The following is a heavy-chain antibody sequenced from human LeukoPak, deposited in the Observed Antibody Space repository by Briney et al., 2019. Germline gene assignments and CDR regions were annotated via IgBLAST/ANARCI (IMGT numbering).Heavy chain of an antibody. CDR3: AKDDIVVATAIRYLDK. D-gene: IGHD2-21*02. J-gene: IGHJ4*03. CDR2: IRYDGSST. CDR1: GFPFSDYG. V-gene: IGHV3-30*02. Sequence: GGSLRLSCAASGFPFSDYGMHWVRQAPDKGLEWVAFIRYDGSSTYYAGSVKGRFTISRDNSKNTLYLQMNSLRAEDTAVYYCAKDDIVVATAIRYLDKWGQGTLVTVSS.